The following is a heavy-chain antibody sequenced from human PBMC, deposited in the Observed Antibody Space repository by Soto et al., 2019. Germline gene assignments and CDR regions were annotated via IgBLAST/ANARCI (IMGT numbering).Heavy chain of an antibody. J-gene: IGHJ6*02. D-gene: IGHD2-21*02. Sequence: QVQLVESGGGVVQPGRSLRLSCAPSGFSFSDFGMHWVRQAPGKGLEWVAAISHVGSNQYYGDSVKGRFSISRDHSNNRLYLQMNNLKVEDSAIYFCAKETRSRAVTATRVNGMDVWGQGTTVTVSS. CDR1: GFSFSDFG. CDR2: ISHVGSNQ. CDR3: AKETRSRAVTATRVNGMDV. V-gene: IGHV3-30*18.